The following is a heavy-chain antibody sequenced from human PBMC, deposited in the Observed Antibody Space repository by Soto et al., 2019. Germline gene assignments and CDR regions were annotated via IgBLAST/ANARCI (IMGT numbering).Heavy chain of an antibody. J-gene: IGHJ5*02. D-gene: IGHD2-15*01. V-gene: IGHV1-2*04. Sequence: QVQLVQSGAEVKKPGASVKVSCKASGYTFTGYYMHWVRQAPGQGLEWMGWINLNSGGTNYAQKFQGWVTMTRDTSISTAYMELSRLRSDDTAVYYCARGGDLYCSGGSCYSWFDPWGQGTLVTVSS. CDR2: INLNSGGT. CDR3: ARGGDLYCSGGSCYSWFDP. CDR1: GYTFTGYY.